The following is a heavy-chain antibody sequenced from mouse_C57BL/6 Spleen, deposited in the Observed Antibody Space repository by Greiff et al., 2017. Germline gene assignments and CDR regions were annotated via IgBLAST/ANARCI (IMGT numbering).Heavy chain of an antibody. D-gene: IGHD2-4*01. CDR2: IYPSDSET. CDR3: AREDYDYDDGYAMDY. CDR1: GYTFTSYW. V-gene: IGHV1-61*01. Sequence: VKLQQPGAELVRPGSSVKLSCKASGYTFTSYWMDWVKQRPGQGLEWIGNIYPSDSETHYNQKFKDKATLTVDKSSSTAYMQLSSLTSEDSAVYYCAREDYDYDDGYAMDYWGQGTSVTVSS. J-gene: IGHJ4*01.